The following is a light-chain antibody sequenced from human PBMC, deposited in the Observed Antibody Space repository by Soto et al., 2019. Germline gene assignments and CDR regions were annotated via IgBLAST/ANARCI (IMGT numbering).Light chain of an antibody. CDR2: DVS. Sequence: QSALTQPASVSGSPGQSITISCTGTSNDVGGYNYVSWYQQHPGKAPKLMIYDVSNRPSGVSNRFSGSKSGNTASLTISGLQAEDEADYYCSSYTSSSTLEVVFGGGTKVTVL. V-gene: IGLV2-14*01. CDR3: SSYTSSSTLEVV. J-gene: IGLJ2*01. CDR1: SNDVGGYNY.